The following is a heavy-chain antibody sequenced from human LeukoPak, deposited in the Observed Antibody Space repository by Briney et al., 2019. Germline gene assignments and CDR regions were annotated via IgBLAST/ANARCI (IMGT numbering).Heavy chain of an antibody. CDR2: ISGSGGST. V-gene: IGHV3-23*01. J-gene: IGHJ4*02. CDR3: AKALCGGDCYTEFDY. Sequence: GGSLRLSCAASGFTFSSYGMSWVRQAPGKGLEWVSAISGSGGSTYYADSVKGRFTISRDNSKNTPYLQMNSLRAEDTAVYYCAKALCGGDCYTEFDYWGQGTLVTVSS. D-gene: IGHD2-21*02. CDR1: GFTFSSYG.